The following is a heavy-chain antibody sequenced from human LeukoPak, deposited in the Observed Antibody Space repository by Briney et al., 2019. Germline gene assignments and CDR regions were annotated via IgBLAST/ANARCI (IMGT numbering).Heavy chain of an antibody. Sequence: GGSLRLSCAASGFTFSSYWTSWVRHAPGRGLEWVASINQDGSEKYYLDSVKGRFTISRDNAKNSLFLQMNSLRGEDTAVYYCARGHYGMDVWGQGTTVTVSS. J-gene: IGHJ6*02. CDR3: ARGHYGMDV. CDR2: INQDGSEK. V-gene: IGHV3-7*01. CDR1: GFTFSSYW.